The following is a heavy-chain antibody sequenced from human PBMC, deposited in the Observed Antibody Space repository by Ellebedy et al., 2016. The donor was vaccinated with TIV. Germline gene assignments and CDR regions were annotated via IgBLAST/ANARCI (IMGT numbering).Heavy chain of an antibody. J-gene: IGHJ3*02. D-gene: IGHD1-26*01. CDR1: AYSISSGYY. CDR2: MYHGGST. CDR3: AREEWEQEQHGDAFDI. V-gene: IGHV4-38-2*02. Sequence: MPSETLSLTCTVSAYSISSGYYWGWIRQPPGKGLEWIGSMYHGGSTYYNPSLMSRVTMSIDTSKNQFSLKLSSVTAADTAVYYWAREEWEQEQHGDAFDIWGQGTMVTVSS.